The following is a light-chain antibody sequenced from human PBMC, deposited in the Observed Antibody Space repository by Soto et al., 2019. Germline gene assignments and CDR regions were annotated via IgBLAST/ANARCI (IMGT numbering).Light chain of an antibody. CDR2: DVS. J-gene: IGLJ2*01. Sequence: QSALTQPASVSGSPGQSITISCTGTSSDVGGANYVSWYQQHPGKAPKLMIYDVSNRPSGVSNRFSGSKSGSTASLIISGLQAEDDADYYCSSYTSSSTLVLFGGGTKLTVL. CDR3: SSYTSSSTLVL. CDR1: SSDVGGANY. V-gene: IGLV2-14*03.